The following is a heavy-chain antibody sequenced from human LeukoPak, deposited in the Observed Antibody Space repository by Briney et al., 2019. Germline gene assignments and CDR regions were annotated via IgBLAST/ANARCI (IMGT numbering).Heavy chain of an antibody. J-gene: IGHJ4*02. CDR2: ISGRGTYT. Sequence: NSGGSLRLSCAASGFTFSDFNMNWIRQAPGKGLEWVSYISGRGTYTRYADSVKGRFTISRDKAKNSLYLQMNSLRAEDTALYYCVKVTWTVAGPYWGQGTLVTVSS. CDR1: GFTFSDFN. V-gene: IGHV3-11*05. D-gene: IGHD6-19*01. CDR3: VKVTWTVAGPY.